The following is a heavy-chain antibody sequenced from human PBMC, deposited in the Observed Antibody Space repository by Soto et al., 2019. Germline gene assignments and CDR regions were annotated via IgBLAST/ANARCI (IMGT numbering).Heavy chain of an antibody. CDR3: ARVTATANNFDY. D-gene: IGHD2-21*02. CDR1: GGSISSGGYY. CDR2: IYYSGST. Sequence: SETLSLTCTVSGGSISSGGYYWSWIRQHPGKGLEWIGYIYYSGSTYYNPSLKSRVTISVDTSKNQFSLKLSSVTAADTAVYFCARVTATANNFDYWGQGTLVTVSS. J-gene: IGHJ4*02. V-gene: IGHV4-31*03.